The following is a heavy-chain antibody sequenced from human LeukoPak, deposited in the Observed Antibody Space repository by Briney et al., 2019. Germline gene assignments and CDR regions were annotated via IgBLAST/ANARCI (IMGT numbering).Heavy chain of an antibody. CDR3: TRWSLLWFGELFDY. Sequence: GGSLRLSCTASGFTFGDYAMSWVRQAPGKGLEWVGFIRSKAYGGTTEYAASVKGRFTISRDDSKSIAYLQMNSLKTEDTAVYYCTRWSLLWFGELFDYWGQGTLVTVSS. CDR2: IRSKAYGGTT. CDR1: GFTFGDYA. V-gene: IGHV3-49*04. J-gene: IGHJ4*02. D-gene: IGHD3-10*01.